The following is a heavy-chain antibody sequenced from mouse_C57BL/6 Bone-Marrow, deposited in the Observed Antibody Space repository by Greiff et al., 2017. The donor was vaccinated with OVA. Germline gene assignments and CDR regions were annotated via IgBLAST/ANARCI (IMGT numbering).Heavy chain of an antibody. Sequence: EVTLLESGGGLVKPGGSLKLSCAASGFTFSSYAMSWVRQTPEKRLEWVATISDGGSYTYYPDNVKGRFTISRDNAKNNLYLQMSHLKSEDTAMYYCARAYDYYFDYWGQGTTLTVSS. CDR1: GFTFSSYA. CDR2: ISDGGSYT. V-gene: IGHV5-4*03. D-gene: IGHD2-4*01. CDR3: ARAYDYYFDY. J-gene: IGHJ2*01.